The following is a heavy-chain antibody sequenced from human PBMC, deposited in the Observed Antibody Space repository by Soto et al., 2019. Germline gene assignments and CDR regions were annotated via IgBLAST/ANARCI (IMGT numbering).Heavy chain of an antibody. CDR2: IYHSGST. V-gene: IGHV4-30-4*01. D-gene: IGHD2-15*01. CDR3: ARARMPHYFDY. J-gene: IGHJ4*02. CDR1: GGSITSVDSY. Sequence: PSKTLSLTCTVSGGSITSVDSYWSWIRQSPGKGLEWIGFIYHSGSTYYNPSLKSRLTISIDTSKNQFPLNLSSVTAADTAVYYCARARMPHYFDYWGQGTLVTVSS.